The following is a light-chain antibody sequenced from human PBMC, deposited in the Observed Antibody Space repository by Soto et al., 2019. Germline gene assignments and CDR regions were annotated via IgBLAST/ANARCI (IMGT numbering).Light chain of an antibody. CDR2: KNN. CDR3: AAWDDSLSGPGV. Sequence: QSVLTQPLSASGTPGQRVTISCSGSSSNIGNFYVYWYQQLPGTAPKLLIYKNNQRPLGVPDRFSGSKSGTSASLAISGLRSEDEADSYCAAWDDSLSGPGVFGGGTQLTVL. J-gene: IGLJ7*01. CDR1: SSNIGNFY. V-gene: IGLV1-47*01.